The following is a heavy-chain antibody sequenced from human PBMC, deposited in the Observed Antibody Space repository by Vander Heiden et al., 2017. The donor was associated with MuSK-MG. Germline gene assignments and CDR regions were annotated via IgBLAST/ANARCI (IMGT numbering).Heavy chain of an antibody. CDR2: IYHSGST. CDR3: AGCPPYETSGYYDLKYLHY. D-gene: IGHD3-22*01. Sequence: QVQLQESGPGLVKPSGTLSLTCAVSGGSISRNNWWSWVRQAPGKGLEWIGEIYHSGSTNYNPSLKSRVTISMDKSKNQFSLRLSSVTAADTAVYFCAGCPPYETSGYYDLKYLHYWGQGTLVTVSS. CDR1: GGSISRNNW. J-gene: IGHJ1*01. V-gene: IGHV4-4*02.